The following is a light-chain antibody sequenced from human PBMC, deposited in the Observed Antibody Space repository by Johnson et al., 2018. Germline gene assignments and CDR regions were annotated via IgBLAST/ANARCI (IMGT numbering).Light chain of an antibody. J-gene: IGLJ1*01. Sequence: QSVLTQPPSVSAAPGQKVTISCSGSSSNIGNNYVSWYQQLPGTAPKLLIYENNKRPSGIPDRFSGSKSGTSATLGITGLQTGDEADYYCGTWDSSPSAGNVFGTGNKVTVL. CDR2: ENN. CDR3: GTWDSSPSAGNV. CDR1: SSNIGNNY. V-gene: IGLV1-51*02.